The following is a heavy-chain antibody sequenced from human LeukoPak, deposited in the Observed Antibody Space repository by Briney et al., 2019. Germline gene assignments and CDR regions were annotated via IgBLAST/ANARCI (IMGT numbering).Heavy chain of an antibody. D-gene: IGHD3-10*01. V-gene: IGHV3-33*06. CDR2: IWYDGSNK. CDR3: AKDISFVPRYYFDY. CDR1: GFTFSSYG. J-gene: IGHJ4*02. Sequence: GRSLRLSCAASGFTFSSYGMHWVRQAPGKGLEWVAVIWYDGSNKYYADSVKGRFTISRDNSKNTLYLQMNSLRAEDTAVYYCAKDISFVPRYYFDYWGQGTLVTVSS.